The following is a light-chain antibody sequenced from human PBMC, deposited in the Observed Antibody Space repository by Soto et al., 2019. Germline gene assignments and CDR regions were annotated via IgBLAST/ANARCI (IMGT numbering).Light chain of an antibody. Sequence: EIVLTQSPGTLSLSPGERATLSCRASQSVSGSSLAWYPLKPGQAPRLLISGASSRATGVPDRFSGSESGTDFTFIISRLEPEDFGMYYCHQYGSFPHTFGQGTELETK. V-gene: IGKV3-20*01. CDR2: GAS. CDR3: HQYGSFPHT. CDR1: QSVSGSS. J-gene: IGKJ2*01.